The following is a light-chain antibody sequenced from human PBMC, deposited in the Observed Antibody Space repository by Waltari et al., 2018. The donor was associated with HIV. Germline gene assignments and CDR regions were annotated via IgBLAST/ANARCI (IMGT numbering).Light chain of an antibody. V-gene: IGKV2D-29*01. CDR3: MQSMKLPLT. CDR1: ESRLHSDGKTY. CDR2: EVS. Sequence: IVMTQTPLSLSVTPGQPASISCKSSESRLHSDGKTYLFWYLQKAGQPPQLLIFEVSTRFSGVPDRFSGSGSGTDFTLRISRVEAGDVGIYYCMQSMKLPLTFGQGTRLDIK. J-gene: IGKJ5*01.